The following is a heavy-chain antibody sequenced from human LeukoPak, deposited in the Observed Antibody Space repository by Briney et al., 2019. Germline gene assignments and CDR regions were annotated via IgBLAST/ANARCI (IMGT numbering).Heavy chain of an antibody. CDR2: ISYSENT. V-gene: IGHV4-59*01. J-gene: IGHJ4*02. Sequence: SETLSLTCTVSGGSITSFYWSWLRQPPGKGLEWVGYISYSENTNSNPSLKSRVTMSLDTSKNQFSLNLSSVTAADTAVYYYSIGTNRGAGNFDSWGQGALVTVSS. D-gene: IGHD1-1*01. CDR3: SIGTNRGAGNFDS. CDR1: GGSITSFY.